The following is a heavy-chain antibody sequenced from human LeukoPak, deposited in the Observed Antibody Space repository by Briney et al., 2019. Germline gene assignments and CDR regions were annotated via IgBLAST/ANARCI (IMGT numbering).Heavy chain of an antibody. D-gene: IGHD4-23*01. CDR1: GGSISSSSYY. CDR3: ARQGLDGGAFY. V-gene: IGHV4-39*01. CDR2: IYYSGST. J-gene: IGHJ4*02. Sequence: SETLSLTCTVSGGSISSSSYYWGWIRQPPGKGLEWIGSIYYSGSTYYNPSLKSRVTISVDTSKNQFSLKLSSVTAADTAVYYCARQGLDGGAFYWGQGTLLTVYS.